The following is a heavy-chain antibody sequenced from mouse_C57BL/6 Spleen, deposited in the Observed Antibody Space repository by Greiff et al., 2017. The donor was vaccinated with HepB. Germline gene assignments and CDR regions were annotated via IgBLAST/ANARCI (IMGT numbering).Heavy chain of an antibody. V-gene: IGHV5-4*01. CDR2: ISDGGSYT. CDR3: ARDRGVVAPWYFDV. CDR1: GFTFSSYA. Sequence: EVMLVESGGGLVKPGGSLKLSCAASGFTFSSYAMSWVRQTPDKRLEWVATISDGGSYTYYPDNVKGRFTISRDNAKNNLYLQMSHLKSEDTAMYYCARDRGVVAPWYFDVWGTGTTVTVSS. D-gene: IGHD1-1*01. J-gene: IGHJ1*03.